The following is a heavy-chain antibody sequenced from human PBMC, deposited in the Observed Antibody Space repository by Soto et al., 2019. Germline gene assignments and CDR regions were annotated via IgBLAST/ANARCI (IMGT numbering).Heavy chain of an antibody. D-gene: IGHD3-10*01. J-gene: IGHJ4*02. V-gene: IGHV3-21*01. CDR1: GFTFNTYP. CDR3: ARGSLVRGHYPSY. Sequence: GGSLRLSCLASGFTFNTYPMNWVRLAPGKGLEWVSSISSSTAPLYYADSVQGRFTISRDDAKDSLYLQMDNLRADDTAIYYCARGSLVRGHYPSYWGQGTLVTVSS. CDR2: ISSSTAPL.